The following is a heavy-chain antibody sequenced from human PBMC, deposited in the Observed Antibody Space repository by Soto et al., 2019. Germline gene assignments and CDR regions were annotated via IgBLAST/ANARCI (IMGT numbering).Heavy chain of an antibody. V-gene: IGHV4-59*08. CDR2: IDSNGGT. Sequence: QVQLQESGPGLVKPSETLSLTCTVSDDSSSNYKWSWIRQPPGRRLEWIGYIDSNGGTSYNPSLQSRVTISIDTSTKQFFLKLSSVTAADTAVYYCVRQGFGRLHGLVGVWGQGTTVTVSS. J-gene: IGHJ6*02. CDR3: VRQGFGRLHGLVGV. D-gene: IGHD3-10*01. CDR1: DDSSSNYK.